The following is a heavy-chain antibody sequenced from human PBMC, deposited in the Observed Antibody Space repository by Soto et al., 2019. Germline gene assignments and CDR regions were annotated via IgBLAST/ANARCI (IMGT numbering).Heavy chain of an antibody. Sequence: ASVKVSCKASGYSFTGYYMHWVRQAPGQGLEWMGWINPNSGGTNYAQKFQGWVTMTRDTSISTAYMELSRLRSDDTAVYYCARAALVVPAAMTGGWFDPWGQGTLVTVS. CDR2: INPNSGGT. CDR3: ARAALVVPAAMTGGWFDP. D-gene: IGHD2-2*01. CDR1: GYSFTGYY. V-gene: IGHV1-2*04. J-gene: IGHJ5*02.